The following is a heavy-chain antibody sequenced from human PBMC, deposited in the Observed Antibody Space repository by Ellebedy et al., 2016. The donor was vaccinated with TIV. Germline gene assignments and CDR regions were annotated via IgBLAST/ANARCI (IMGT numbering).Heavy chain of an antibody. V-gene: IGHV3-7*01. CDR3: ATDGSYGDFRTPRHAFVF. J-gene: IGHJ3*01. CDR1: RFSFSNYW. D-gene: IGHD4-17*01. CDR2: IRLDGGDK. Sequence: GGSLRLSCAASRFSFSNYWMTWVRQPPGKGLEWVANIRLDGGDKYYVDSVKGRFTVSRDNAKNSLYLQMTSLRADDTGVYYCATDGSYGDFRTPRHAFVFWGQGTRVTVSS.